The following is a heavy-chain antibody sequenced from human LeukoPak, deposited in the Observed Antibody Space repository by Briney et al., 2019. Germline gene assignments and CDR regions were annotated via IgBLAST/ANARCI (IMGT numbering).Heavy chain of an antibody. Sequence: GASVKVSCKASGYTFTSYAMNWVRQAPGQGLEWMGWINTNTGNLTYAQGFTGRFVFSLDTSVSTAYLQISSLKAEDTAVYYCARDLRGCSGGSCYEYYYYYYMDVWGKGTTVTVSS. V-gene: IGHV7-4-1*02. CDR3: ARDLRGCSGGSCYEYYYYYYMDV. J-gene: IGHJ6*03. CDR1: GYTFTSYA. D-gene: IGHD2-15*01. CDR2: INTNTGNL.